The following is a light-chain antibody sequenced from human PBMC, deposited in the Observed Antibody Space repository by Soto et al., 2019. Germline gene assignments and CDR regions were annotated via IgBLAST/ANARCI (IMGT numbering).Light chain of an antibody. CDR1: RGVSANY. J-gene: IGKJ1*01. Sequence: ENFLTQSPGTLSLSPGEGATLSCRASRGVSANYLAWYQQKPGQAPTLLIYGASIRAAGIPDRLSGSGSGTDFTLTIRRLEPEDFAVDYCQQYGSSPRTFGQGTKVEIK. V-gene: IGKV3-20*01. CDR3: QQYGSSPRT. CDR2: GAS.